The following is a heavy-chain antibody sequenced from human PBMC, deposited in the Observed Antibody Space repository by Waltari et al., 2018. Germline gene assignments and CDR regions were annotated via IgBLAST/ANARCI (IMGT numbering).Heavy chain of an antibody. CDR3: ASRRRYSSVGMDV. J-gene: IGHJ6*02. V-gene: IGHV4-34*01. Sequence: QVQLQQWGAGLLKPSETLSLTCAVYGGSFSGYYWSWIRQPPGKGLEWIGESNHSGSTNDNPSLKSRVTISVDTSKNQFSLKLSSVTAADTAVYYCASRRRYSSVGMDVWGQGTTVTVSS. CDR2: SNHSGST. D-gene: IGHD6-25*01. CDR1: GGSFSGYY.